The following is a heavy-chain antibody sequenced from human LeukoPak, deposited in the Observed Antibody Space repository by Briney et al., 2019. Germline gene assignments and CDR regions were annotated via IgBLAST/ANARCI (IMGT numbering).Heavy chain of an antibody. V-gene: IGHV3-74*01. Sequence: GGPLRLSCAASGFTFSSYWMHWVRQAPGKGLVWVSRINSDGSSTSYADSVKGRFTISRDNAKNTLYLQMNSLRAEDTAVYYCARGVYSSSWSIDYWGQGTLVTVSS. CDR2: INSDGSST. CDR1: GFTFSSYW. D-gene: IGHD6-13*01. CDR3: ARGVYSSSWSIDY. J-gene: IGHJ4*02.